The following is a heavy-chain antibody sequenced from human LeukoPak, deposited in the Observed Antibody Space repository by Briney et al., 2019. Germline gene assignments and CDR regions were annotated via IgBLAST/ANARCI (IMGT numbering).Heavy chain of an antibody. Sequence: PGGSLRLSCAASGFTFDDYAMHWVRQAPGKGLELVSLISGDGGSTYYADSVKGRFTISRDNSKNSLYLQMNSLRTEDTALYYCAKEYCSGGSCYQRNFDYWGQGTLATVSS. CDR2: ISGDGGST. D-gene: IGHD2-15*01. V-gene: IGHV3-43*02. CDR1: GFTFDDYA. CDR3: AKEYCSGGSCYQRNFDY. J-gene: IGHJ4*02.